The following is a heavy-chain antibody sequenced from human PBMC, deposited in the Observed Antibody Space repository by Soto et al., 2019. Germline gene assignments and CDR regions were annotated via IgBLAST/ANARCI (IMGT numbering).Heavy chain of an antibody. CDR3: ARTRDSRCYSLLDF. J-gene: IGHJ4*02. V-gene: IGHV3-7*01. Sequence: GGSLRLSCAASGFSFSSFWMSWVRQAPGKGLEWVANIKEDGSQKHYVDSVKGRFTISRDNANNSLYLQTNSLRAEDTAVYYCARTRDSRCYSLLDFWGQGTLVTVSS. D-gene: IGHD3-22*01. CDR2: IKEDGSQK. CDR1: GFSFSSFW.